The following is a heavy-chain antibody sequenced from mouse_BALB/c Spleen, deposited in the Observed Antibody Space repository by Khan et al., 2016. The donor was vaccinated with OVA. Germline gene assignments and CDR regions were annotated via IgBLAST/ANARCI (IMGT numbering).Heavy chain of an antibody. Sequence: EVQLQESGAELVKPGASVKLSCTGSGFNINDTYMHWMNQRPEQGLEWIGRIDPANGDTKYSPKFQDKATLTADTSSNTAYLQLSSLTSEDTAVYFCATLYGSPFAYWGQGTLVSVS. J-gene: IGHJ3*01. CDR3: ATLYGSPFAY. D-gene: IGHD2-1*01. CDR1: GFNINDTY. CDR2: IDPANGDT. V-gene: IGHV14-3*02.